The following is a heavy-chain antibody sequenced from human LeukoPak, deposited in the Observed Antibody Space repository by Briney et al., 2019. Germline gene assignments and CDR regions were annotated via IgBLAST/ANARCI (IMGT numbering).Heavy chain of an antibody. CDR2: INHSGST. Sequence: SETLSLTCAVYGGSFSDCYWSWIRQPPGKGLEWIGEINHSGSTNYNPSLKSRVTISVDTSKNQISLKLSSVTAADTAVYYCARGPLMITFGGVIVTPRDWFDPWGQGTLVTVSS. CDR1: GGSFSDCY. J-gene: IGHJ5*02. V-gene: IGHV4-34*01. D-gene: IGHD3-16*02. CDR3: ARGPLMITFGGVIVTPRDWFDP.